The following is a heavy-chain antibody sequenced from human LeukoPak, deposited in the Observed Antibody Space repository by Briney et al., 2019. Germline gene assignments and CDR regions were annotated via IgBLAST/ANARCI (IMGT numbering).Heavy chain of an antibody. D-gene: IGHD4-17*01. CDR3: ASDLDYGDIDDSFDV. CDR1: GFNFSSYA. Sequence: PGGSLRLSCAASGFNFSSYAMHCVRQAPGKGLDWVAVISDGGDDKFYTDSVKGRFSISRDNSKNTLYLQMNSLRAEDTAAYHCASDLDYGDIDDSFDVWGQGTMVTVSS. J-gene: IGHJ3*01. CDR2: ISDGGDDK. V-gene: IGHV3-30*10.